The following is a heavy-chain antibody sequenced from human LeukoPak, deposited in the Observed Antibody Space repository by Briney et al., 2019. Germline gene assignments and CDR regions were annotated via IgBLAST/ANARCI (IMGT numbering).Heavy chain of an antibody. CDR3: ARQPDY. J-gene: IGHJ4*02. Sequence: GGSLRLSCAASGFTFSNYWMHWVRQASGKGLVWVSHINSDGSRTNYAASVKGRFTISRDNAKNTLYLQMNSLRVEDTAVYYCARQPDYWGQGTLVTVSS. CDR2: INSDGSRT. D-gene: IGHD1-14*01. CDR1: GFTFSNYW. V-gene: IGHV3-74*01.